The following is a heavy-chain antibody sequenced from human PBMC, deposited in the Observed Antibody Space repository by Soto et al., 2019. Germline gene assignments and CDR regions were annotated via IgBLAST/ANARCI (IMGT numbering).Heavy chain of an antibody. J-gene: IGHJ4*02. CDR3: AHGRGWLPEY. V-gene: IGHV2-5*02. D-gene: IGHD3-10*01. Sequence: QITLKASGPTLVKPTQTLTLTCSFSGFSLSSRSVGVNWIRQPPGKALEWLALIYWDDAKPYSPSLESRLTNTKDTSKNQFVLRRTNMDPLDTAIYFCAHGRGWLPEYRGQGAQVTLSS. CDR2: IYWDDAK. CDR1: GFSLSSRSVG.